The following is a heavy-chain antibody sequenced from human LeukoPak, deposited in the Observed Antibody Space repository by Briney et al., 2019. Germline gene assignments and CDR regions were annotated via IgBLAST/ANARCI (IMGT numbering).Heavy chain of an antibody. V-gene: IGHV3-48*01. CDR2: ISGSSGII. Sequence: GGSLRLSCAASGFTFNTYTMNWVRQAPGKGLEWVSYISGSSGIIDYADSVRGRFTISRDNAKNSLYLQMNSLRAEDTAVYYCARDEYSYGINYFDYWGQGTLVTVSS. CDR1: GFTFNTYT. J-gene: IGHJ4*02. D-gene: IGHD5-18*01. CDR3: ARDEYSYGINYFDY.